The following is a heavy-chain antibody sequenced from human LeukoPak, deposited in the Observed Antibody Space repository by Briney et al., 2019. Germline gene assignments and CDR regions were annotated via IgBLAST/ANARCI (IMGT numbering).Heavy chain of an antibody. D-gene: IGHD3-16*01. CDR2: ISGSSGTT. J-gene: IGHJ6*02. Sequence: GGSLRLSCAASGFTLRSYALTWVRQAPGKGLEWVSSISGSSGTTYYADSVKGRFTISRDNSKSTLYLQMYSPRAEDTAVYYCAKMITPNTYYYYGMDVWGQGTTVTVSS. CDR3: AKMITPNTYYYYGMDV. CDR1: GFTLRSYA. V-gene: IGHV3-23*01.